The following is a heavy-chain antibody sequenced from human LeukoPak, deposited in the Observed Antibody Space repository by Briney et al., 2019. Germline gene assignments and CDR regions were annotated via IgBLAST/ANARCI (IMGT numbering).Heavy chain of an antibody. CDR3: ARSNSGSYFDTDYFDY. CDR1: GYTFTSYY. J-gene: IGHJ4*02. D-gene: IGHD1-26*01. Sequence: GASVKVSCKASGYTFTSYYVHWVRQAPGQGLEWMGIINPSGGSTSYAQKFQGRVTMTRDTSTSTVYMELSSLRSEDTAVYYCARSNSGSYFDTDYFDYWGQGTLVTVSS. CDR2: INPSGGST. V-gene: IGHV1-46*01.